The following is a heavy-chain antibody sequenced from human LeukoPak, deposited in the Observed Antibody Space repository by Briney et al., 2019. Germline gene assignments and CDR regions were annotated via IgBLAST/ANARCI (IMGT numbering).Heavy chain of an antibody. Sequence: ASVKVSCKASGYTFTSYGISWVRQAPGQGLEWMGWISAYNGNTNYAQKLQGRVTITADKSTSTAYMELSSLRSEDTAVYYCARHQGLRYYYYYGMDVWGQGTTVTVSS. CDR1: GYTFTSYG. D-gene: IGHD5-12*01. CDR3: ARHQGLRYYYYYGMDV. J-gene: IGHJ6*02. V-gene: IGHV1-18*01. CDR2: ISAYNGNT.